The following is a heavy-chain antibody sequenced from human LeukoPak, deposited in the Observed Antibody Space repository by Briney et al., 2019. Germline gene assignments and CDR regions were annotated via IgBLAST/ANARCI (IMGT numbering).Heavy chain of an antibody. CDR3: ARHLVGATHFDY. Sequence: SETQSLTCTVSGGSISSYYWSWIRQPPGKGLEWIGYIYYSGSTNYNPSLKSRVTISVDTSKNQFSLKLSSVTAADTAVYYCARHLVGATHFDYWGQGTLVTVSS. CDR1: GGSISSYY. CDR2: IYYSGST. J-gene: IGHJ4*02. V-gene: IGHV4-59*08. D-gene: IGHD1-26*01.